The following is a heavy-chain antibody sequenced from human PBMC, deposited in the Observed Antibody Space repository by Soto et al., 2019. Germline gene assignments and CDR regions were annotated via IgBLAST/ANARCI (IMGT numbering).Heavy chain of an antibody. Sequence: ASVKVSCKASGYTFTGYYMHWVRQAPGQGLEWMGWINPNSGGTNYAQKFQGRVTMTRDTSISTAYMELSRLRSDDTAVYYCARVRRYDILTGSRFAYWGQGTLVTV. D-gene: IGHD3-9*01. V-gene: IGHV1-2*02. CDR1: GYTFTGYY. CDR3: ARVRRYDILTGSRFAY. CDR2: INPNSGGT. J-gene: IGHJ4*02.